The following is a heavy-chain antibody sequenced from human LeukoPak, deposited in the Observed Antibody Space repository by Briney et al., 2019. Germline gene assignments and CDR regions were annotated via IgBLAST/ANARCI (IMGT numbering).Heavy chain of an antibody. CDR2: IYSGGST. CDR1: GFTVSSNY. D-gene: IGHD4-17*01. V-gene: IGHV3-66*01. Sequence: SGGSLRLSCAASGFTVSSNYMSWVRQAPGKGLEWVSVIYSGGSTYYADSVKGRFTISRDNSKNTLYLQMNSLRAEDTAVYYCARADPYGEVFDYWGQGTLVTVSS. J-gene: IGHJ4*02. CDR3: ARADPYGEVFDY.